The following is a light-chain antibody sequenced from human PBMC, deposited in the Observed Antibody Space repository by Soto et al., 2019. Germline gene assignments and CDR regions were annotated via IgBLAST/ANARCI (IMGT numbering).Light chain of an antibody. CDR3: QQYDNSPIT. J-gene: IGKJ5*01. Sequence: EIVMTQSPAILPVAPGERATLSCRASQNVAHNLAWYQQKPGQAPRLLIYGASSRATGIPDRFSGTGSETDFTLTISRLEPEDFAVYYCQQYDNSPITFGQGTRLEIK. CDR1: QNVAHN. V-gene: IGKV3-20*01. CDR2: GAS.